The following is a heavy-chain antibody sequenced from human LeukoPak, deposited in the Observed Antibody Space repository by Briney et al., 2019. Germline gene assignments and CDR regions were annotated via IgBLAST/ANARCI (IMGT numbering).Heavy chain of an antibody. CDR2: ISGSGGST. CDR1: GFTFSSYA. J-gene: IGHJ6*02. V-gene: IGHV3-23*01. D-gene: IGHD2-21*02. CDR3: ARVMGVVTGTRNYYYGMDV. Sequence: GGSLRLSCAASGFTFSSYAMSWVRQAPGKGLEWVSAISGSGGSTYYADSVKGRFTISRDNAKNTLYLQMNGLRAEDTAVYYCARVMGVVTGTRNYYYGMDVWGQGTTVTVSS.